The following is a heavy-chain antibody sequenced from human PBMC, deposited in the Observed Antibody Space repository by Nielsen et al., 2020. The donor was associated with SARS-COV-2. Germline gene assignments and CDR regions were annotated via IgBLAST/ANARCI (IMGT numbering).Heavy chain of an antibody. D-gene: IGHD1-1*01. V-gene: IGHV3-7*01. CDR2: IKEDGSEK. CDR3: ASHGTFDH. CDR1: RFTFSSYA. Sequence: GESLKISCSASRFTFSSYAMNWVRQAPGKGLEWVANIKEDGSEKNYVDSVKGRFTISRDNAKNSLYLQMNSLRIEDTALYYCASHGTFDHWGQGALVTVSS. J-gene: IGHJ4*02.